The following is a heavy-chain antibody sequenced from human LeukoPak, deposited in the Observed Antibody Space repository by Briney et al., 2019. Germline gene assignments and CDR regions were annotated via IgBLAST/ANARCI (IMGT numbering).Heavy chain of an antibody. V-gene: IGHV4-39*01. CDR3: ARHSAVPASGNWFDP. J-gene: IGHJ5*02. CDR2: IYYSGST. Sequence: KPSETLSLTCTVSGGSISSGGYYWSWIRQPPGKGLEWIGSIYYSGSTYYNPSLKSRVTISVDTSKNQFSLKLSSVTAADTAVYYCARHSAVPASGNWFDPWGQGTLVTVSS. CDR1: GGSISSGGYY. D-gene: IGHD2-2*01.